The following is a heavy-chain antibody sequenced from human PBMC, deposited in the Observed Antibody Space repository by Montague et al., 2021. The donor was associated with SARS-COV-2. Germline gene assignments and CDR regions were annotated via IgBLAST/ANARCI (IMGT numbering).Heavy chain of an antibody. CDR3: RVGNYYDSISDY. Sequence: SMSISFAASGFTFSSYAMSWVRQAPGKGLEWVSAISGSGGSTYYADSVKGRFTISRDNSKNTLYLQMNSLRAEDTAAYYCRVGNYYDSISDYWGQGTLVTVSS. CDR1: GFTFSSYA. V-gene: IGHV3-23*01. D-gene: IGHD3-22*01. J-gene: IGHJ4*02. CDR2: ISGSGGST.